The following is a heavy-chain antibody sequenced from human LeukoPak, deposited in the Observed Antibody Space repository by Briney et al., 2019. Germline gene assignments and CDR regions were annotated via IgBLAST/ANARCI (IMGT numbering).Heavy chain of an antibody. CDR1: GYTFTGYY. Sequence: SVKVSCKASGYTFTGYYMHWVRQAPGQGLEWMGWINPNSGGTNYAQKFQGRVTMTRDTSISTAYMELSRLRSDDTAVYYCAREPYSGYADYFDYWGQGTLVTVSS. J-gene: IGHJ4*02. CDR3: AREPYSGYADYFDY. D-gene: IGHD5-12*01. V-gene: IGHV1-2*02. CDR2: INPNSGGT.